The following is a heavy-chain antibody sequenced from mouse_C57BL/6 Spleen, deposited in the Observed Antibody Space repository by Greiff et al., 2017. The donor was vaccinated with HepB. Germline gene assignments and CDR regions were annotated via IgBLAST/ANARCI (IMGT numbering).Heavy chain of an antibody. J-gene: IGHJ4*01. CDR1: GYTFTDYY. CDR2: INPNNGGT. Sequence: GQLQQSGPELVKPGASVKISCKASGYTFTDYYMNWVKQSHGKSLEWIGDINPNNGGTSYNQKFKGKATLTVDKSSSTAYMELRSLTSEDSAVYYCANYYYGSRFFYYAMDYWGQGTSVTVSS. D-gene: IGHD1-1*01. V-gene: IGHV1-26*01. CDR3: ANYYYGSRFFYYAMDY.